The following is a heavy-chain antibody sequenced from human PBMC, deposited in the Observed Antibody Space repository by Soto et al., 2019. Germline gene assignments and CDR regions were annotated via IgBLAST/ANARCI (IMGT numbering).Heavy chain of an antibody. J-gene: IGHJ4*02. CDR2: ISSNGGST. Sequence: GGSLRLSCAASGFTFSSYAMHWVRQAPGKGLEYVSDISSNGGSTYYANSVKGRFTISRDNSKNTLYLQMGSLRAEDIAVYYCARRGYSGYEIDYWGQGTLVTVSS. V-gene: IGHV3-64*01. D-gene: IGHD5-12*01. CDR1: GFTFSSYA. CDR3: ARRGYSGYEIDY.